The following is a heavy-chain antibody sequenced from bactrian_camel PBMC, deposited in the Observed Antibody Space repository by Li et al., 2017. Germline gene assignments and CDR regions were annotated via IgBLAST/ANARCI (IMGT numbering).Heavy chain of an antibody. D-gene: IGHD4*01. CDR2: IYSVRGTT. V-gene: IGHV3S1*01. CDR1: GITNPSYC. CDR3: AKGPGYYSEWDA. Sequence: HVQLVESGGTSAQTGGSLSISCKMSGITNPSYCMGWFRQAPGKEREGVATIYSVRGTTYYTDSVKGRATVSRINAYNTLHLQLIRLKPEDTAIYYCAKGPGYYSEWDAWGQGTQVTVS. J-gene: IGHJ6*01.